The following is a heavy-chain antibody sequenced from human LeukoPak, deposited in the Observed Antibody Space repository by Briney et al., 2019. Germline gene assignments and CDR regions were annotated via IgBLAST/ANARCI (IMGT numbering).Heavy chain of an antibody. CDR2: IYYSGST. CDR1: GGSISSYY. Sequence: SETLSLTCTVSGGSISSYYWSWIRQPPGKGLEWIGYIYYSGSTNYNPSLKSRVTISVDTSKNQFSLKLSSVTAADTAVYYCAGLSSGYYYYYYYMDVWGKGTTVTVSS. CDR3: AGLSSGYYYYYYYMDV. V-gene: IGHV4-59*01. D-gene: IGHD3-22*01. J-gene: IGHJ6*03.